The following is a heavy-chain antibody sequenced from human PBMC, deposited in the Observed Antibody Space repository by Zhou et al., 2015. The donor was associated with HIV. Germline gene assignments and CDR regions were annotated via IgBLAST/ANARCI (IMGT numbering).Heavy chain of an antibody. Sequence: QVQLVQSGAEVKKPGASVKVSCKASGYTFTSYGISWVRQAPGQGLEWMGWISAYNGNTNYAQKLQGRVTMTTDTSTSTAYMELSSLRSEDTAVYYCARVTYYYGSGSYSHWYFDLWGLAPWSLS. V-gene: IGHV1-18*01. D-gene: IGHD3-10*01. J-gene: IGHJ2*01. CDR3: ARVTYYYGSGSYSHWYFDL. CDR2: ISAYNGNT. CDR1: GYTFTSYG.